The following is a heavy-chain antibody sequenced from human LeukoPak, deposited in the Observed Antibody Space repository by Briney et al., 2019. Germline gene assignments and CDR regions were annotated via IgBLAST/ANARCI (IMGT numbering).Heavy chain of an antibody. D-gene: IGHD3-3*01. V-gene: IGHV3-30-3*01. CDR3: ARGHQREYYDFWSGSSGAFDI. Sequence: GGSLRLSCVASGFTFSNYAMHWVRQAPGKGLEWVAVISYDGSNKYYADSVKGRFTISRDNSKNTLYLQMNGLRAEDTAVYYCARGHQREYYDFWSGSSGAFDIWGQGTMVTVSS. J-gene: IGHJ3*02. CDR2: ISYDGSNK. CDR1: GFTFSNYA.